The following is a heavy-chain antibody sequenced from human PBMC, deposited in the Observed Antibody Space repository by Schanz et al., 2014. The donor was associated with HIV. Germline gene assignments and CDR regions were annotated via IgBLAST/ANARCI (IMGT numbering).Heavy chain of an antibody. Sequence: EVQVVESGGGLVQPGGSLRLSCTTSGFIFSDHFMGWVRQAPGKGLEWVSAISGSGGSTYYADSVKGRFTISRDNSKNTLYLQMNSLRAEDTAVYYCARGALYYYDSTGYYHLDYWGQGTLVTVSS. J-gene: IGHJ4*02. CDR3: ARGALYYYDSTGYYHLDY. D-gene: IGHD3-22*01. CDR2: ISGSGGST. CDR1: GFIFSDHF. V-gene: IGHV3-23*04.